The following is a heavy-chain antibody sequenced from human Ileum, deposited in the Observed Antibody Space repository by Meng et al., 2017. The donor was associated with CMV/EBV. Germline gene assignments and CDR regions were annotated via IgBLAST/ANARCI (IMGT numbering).Heavy chain of an antibody. CDR3: ARAAARGVPVDY. V-gene: IGHV4-4*07. CDR1: GVSISNYY. D-gene: IGHD3-10*01. J-gene: IGHJ4*02. Sequence: QVRLQESGPRLVKPSETLLLTCTVSGVSISNYYWTGIRQSAVKGLEFIGRVHFTGGIDYNPSLIGRVTMSVDTSRNQLSLNVKSVTAADTAVYYCARAAARGVPVDYWGQGILVTVSS. CDR2: VHFTGGI.